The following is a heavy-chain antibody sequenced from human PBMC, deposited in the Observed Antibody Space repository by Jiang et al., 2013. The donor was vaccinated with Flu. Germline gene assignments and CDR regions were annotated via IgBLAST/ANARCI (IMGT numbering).Heavy chain of an antibody. CDR2: IYYSGST. V-gene: IGHV4-39*01. CDR1: GGSISSSSWY. J-gene: IGHJ4*02. Sequence: LLKPSETLSLTCTVSGGSISSSSWYWGWIRQPPGKGLEWIGSIYYSGSTHYNPSLKSRVTISVDTSKNQFSLKLSSVTAADTAIYYCANNDYSNNDTWGQGTLVTVSS. D-gene: IGHD4-11*01. CDR3: ANNDYSNNDT.